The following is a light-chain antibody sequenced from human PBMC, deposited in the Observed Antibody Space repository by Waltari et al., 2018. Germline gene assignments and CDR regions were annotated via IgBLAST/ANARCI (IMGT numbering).Light chain of an antibody. CDR3: QQLNGYPRT. CDR2: DAS. J-gene: IGKJ1*01. V-gene: IGKV1-9*01. CDR1: QGIRSW. Sequence: DIHLTQDPTFLYADVGDRVIITCRASQGIRSWLAWYQQKPGEAPKLLIYDASTLQSGVPSRFSGSGSGAEFTLTINSLQPEDFASYYCQQLNGYPRTFGLGTKVQIK.